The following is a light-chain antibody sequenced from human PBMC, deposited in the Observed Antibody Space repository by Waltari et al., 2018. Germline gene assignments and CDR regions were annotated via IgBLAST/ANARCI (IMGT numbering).Light chain of an antibody. CDR3: QQRNTWPLT. CDR1: QTVNNY. J-gene: IGKJ4*01. Sequence: EVVLTQSPATLSLSPGETATLSCRASQTVNNYLAWYQQKPGQAPRRLIYDSSNRATGIPARFSASGSGTDFTLTISGLEPEDFAVYYCQQRNTWPLTFGGGTKVEIK. V-gene: IGKV3-11*01. CDR2: DSS.